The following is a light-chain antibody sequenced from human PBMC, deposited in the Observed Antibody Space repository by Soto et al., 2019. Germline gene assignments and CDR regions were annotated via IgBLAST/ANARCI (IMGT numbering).Light chain of an antibody. J-gene: IGKJ2*01. CDR2: FAS. CDR1: QTVDKY. Sequence: DIQMTQSPSSLSASVGDRVTITCRASQTVDKYINWYQQKPGEAPKLLMFFASLLQDGVPSRFSGSGSGTDFTLTISVLQPEDFATYYCQQSYSTPHTFGQGTKLEV. CDR3: QQSYSTPHT. V-gene: IGKV1-39*01.